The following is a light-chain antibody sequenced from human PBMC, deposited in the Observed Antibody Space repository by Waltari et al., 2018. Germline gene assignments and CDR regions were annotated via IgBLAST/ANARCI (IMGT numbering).Light chain of an antibody. V-gene: IGKV1-39*01. Sequence: DIQMTQSPSSLSASVGDSVTIACRASQRISSYLNWYQQKPGQAPKLLIYAASSSQSGVPSRFSGSGCGTDFTLTINSLQPEDFAIYYCQQTYSNFRTFGQGSKVDVK. J-gene: IGKJ1*01. CDR3: QQTYSNFRT. CDR2: AAS. CDR1: QRISSY.